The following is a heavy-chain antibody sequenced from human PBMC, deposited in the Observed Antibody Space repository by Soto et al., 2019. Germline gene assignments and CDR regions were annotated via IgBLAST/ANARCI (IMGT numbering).Heavy chain of an antibody. D-gene: IGHD2-15*01. CDR3: ARDLGGWPDY. CDR1: GYTFTSYV. Sequence: GPSVKVSCKASGYTFTSYVMHWVRQAPGQRLEWMGWINAGNGNTKYSQKFQGRVTITRDTSASTAYMELSSLRSEDTAAYYCARDLGGWPDYWGQGTLVTVSS. V-gene: IGHV1-3*01. J-gene: IGHJ4*02. CDR2: INAGNGNT.